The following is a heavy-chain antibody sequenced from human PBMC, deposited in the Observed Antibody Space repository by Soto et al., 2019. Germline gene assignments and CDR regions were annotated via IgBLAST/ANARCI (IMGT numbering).Heavy chain of an antibody. V-gene: IGHV4-39*01. J-gene: IGHJ5*02. D-gene: IGHD4-17*01. CDR3: ARLRIATVTTLKRGWFDP. Sequence: PSETLSLTCTVSGGSISSSSYYWGWIRQPPGKGLEWIGSIYYSGSTYYNPSLKSRVTISVDTSKNQFSLKLSSVTAADTAVYYCARLRIATVTTLKRGWFDPWGQGTLVTVSS. CDR2: IYYSGST. CDR1: GGSISSSSYY.